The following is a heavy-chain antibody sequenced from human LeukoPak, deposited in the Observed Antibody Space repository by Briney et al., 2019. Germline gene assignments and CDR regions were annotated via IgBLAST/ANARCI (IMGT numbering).Heavy chain of an antibody. J-gene: IGHJ4*02. Sequence: PGGSLRLSCAASGFTVSSNYMSWVRQAPGKGLEWVSVIYSGGSTYYADSVKGRFTISRDDVKNSLYLQMNSLRDEDTAVYYCARVRPGYYSDYWGQGTLVTVSS. CDR2: IYSGGST. CDR3: ARVRPGYYSDY. D-gene: IGHD3-22*01. V-gene: IGHV3-66*01. CDR1: GFTVSSNY.